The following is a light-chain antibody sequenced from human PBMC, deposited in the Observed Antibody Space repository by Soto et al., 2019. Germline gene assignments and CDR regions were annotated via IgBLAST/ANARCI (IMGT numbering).Light chain of an antibody. CDR2: RNN. Sequence: QSALTQPPSTSATPGQRVTISCSGSSSNIGSNYVYWYQQLPGTAPKLLIYRNNQRPSGVPDRFFGSKSGTSASLAISGLRSEDEADYYCAAWDDSLSGQNYVFGTGTKVTVL. CDR1: SSNIGSNY. V-gene: IGLV1-47*01. CDR3: AAWDDSLSGQNYV. J-gene: IGLJ1*01.